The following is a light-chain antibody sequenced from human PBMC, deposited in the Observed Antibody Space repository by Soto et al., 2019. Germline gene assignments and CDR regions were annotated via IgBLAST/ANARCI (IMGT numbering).Light chain of an antibody. V-gene: IGKV3-20*01. CDR1: QSISSSY. CDR3: QQYGISSHT. Sequence: EVVLTQSPGTLSLSPGERATLSCRASQSISSSYLAWYQQRPGQAPRLLIHGASSSATGIPDSFSGSGSGKDFTLTISRLEPEDFAVYYCQQYGISSHTFGQGTKLEIK. CDR2: GAS. J-gene: IGKJ2*01.